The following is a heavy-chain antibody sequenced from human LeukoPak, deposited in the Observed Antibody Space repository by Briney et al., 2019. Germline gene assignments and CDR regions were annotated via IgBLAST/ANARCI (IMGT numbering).Heavy chain of an antibody. CDR2: XNPSGGST. Sequence: ASVKVSCKASGYTFTSYYMHWVRQAPGQGLEXXXXXNPSGGSTSYAQKFQGRVTMTRDTSTSTVYMELSSLRSEDTAVYYCARDTKVVPAATDSFDYWGQGTLVTVSS. CDR1: GYTFTSYY. J-gene: IGHJ4*02. CDR3: ARDTKVVPAATDSFDY. V-gene: IGHV1-46*01. D-gene: IGHD2-2*01.